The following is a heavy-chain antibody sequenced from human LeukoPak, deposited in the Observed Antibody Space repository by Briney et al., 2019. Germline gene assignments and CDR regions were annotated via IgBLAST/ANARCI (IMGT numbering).Heavy chain of an antibody. V-gene: IGHV3-21*01. Sequence: PGGSLRLSCAASGFTFSSYSMNWVRQAPGKGLECVSSISSSSSYIYYADSVEGRFTISRDNAKNSLFLQMNSLRAEDTAIYYCARQGRYCSSISCLDPWGQGTLVTVSS. CDR3: ARQGRYCSSISCLDP. D-gene: IGHD2-2*01. J-gene: IGHJ5*02. CDR1: GFTFSSYS. CDR2: ISSSSSYI.